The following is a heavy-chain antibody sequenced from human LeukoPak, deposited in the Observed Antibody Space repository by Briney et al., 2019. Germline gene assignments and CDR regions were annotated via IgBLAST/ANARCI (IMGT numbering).Heavy chain of an antibody. D-gene: IGHD6-13*01. V-gene: IGHV3-48*04. CDR1: GFTFSSYS. CDR3: ARDGAAGYSSSWYQGAIDY. CDR2: IRSSSSTI. Sequence: TGGSLRLSCAASGFTFSSYSINWVRQAPGKGLEWVSYIRSSSSTIYYADSVKGRFTISRDNAKNSLYLQMNSLRAEDTAVYYCARDGAAGYSSSWYQGAIDYWGQGTLVTVSS. J-gene: IGHJ4*02.